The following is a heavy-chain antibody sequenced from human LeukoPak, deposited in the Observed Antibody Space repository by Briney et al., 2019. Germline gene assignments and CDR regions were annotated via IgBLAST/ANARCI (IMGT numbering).Heavy chain of an antibody. CDR3: AKDWNPSPNWFGP. Sequence: GGSLRLSCAASGFIFSTYAMNWVRQAPGKGLEWISGVSNSGVSTNYADSVKGRFTISRGNSKNMLYLQMNGLRAEDTAVYYCAKDWNPSPNWFGPWGQGTLVIVSS. CDR1: GFIFSTYA. V-gene: IGHV3-23*01. CDR2: VSNSGVST. D-gene: IGHD1-1*01. J-gene: IGHJ5*02.